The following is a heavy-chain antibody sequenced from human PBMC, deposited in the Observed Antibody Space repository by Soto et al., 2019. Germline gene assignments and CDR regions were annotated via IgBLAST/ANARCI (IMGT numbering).Heavy chain of an antibody. D-gene: IGHD3-22*01. CDR2: ISYDGSNK. J-gene: IGHJ1*01. CDR3: AKEFGSTGYYPPEH. V-gene: IGHV3-30*18. CDR1: GFIFSNYA. Sequence: PGGSLRLSCAASGFIFSNYAMHWVRQAPGKGLEGVAIISYDGSNKYYADSVKGRFTISRDDSKNTLYLQMNSLRAEDTAVYYCAKEFGSTGYYPPEHWGQGSMVTVSS.